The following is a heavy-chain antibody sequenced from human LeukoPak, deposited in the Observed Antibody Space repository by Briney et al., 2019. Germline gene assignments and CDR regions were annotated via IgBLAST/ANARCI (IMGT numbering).Heavy chain of an antibody. CDR2: IIPIFGTA. CDR1: GGTFSSYA. J-gene: IGHJ4*02. Sequence: GASVKLSCKASGGTFSSYAISWVRQAPGQGLEWMGGIIPIFGTANYAQKFQGRVTITADESTSTAYMELSSLRSEDTAVYYCARDPVAGDFDYWGQGTLVTVSS. V-gene: IGHV1-69*13. CDR3: ARDPVAGDFDY. D-gene: IGHD6-19*01.